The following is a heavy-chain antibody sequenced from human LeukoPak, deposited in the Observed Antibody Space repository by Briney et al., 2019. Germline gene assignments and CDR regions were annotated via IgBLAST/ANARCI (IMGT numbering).Heavy chain of an antibody. CDR1: GGSVNNYY. D-gene: IGHD2-21*01. Sequence: PSETLSLTCSVSGGSVNNYYWSWMRQTPGKRLEWIGYIYYSGSTKYNPSLESRVTMSVDTSRNQFSLKLSSVTAADTAIYYCARHMKPRDRWLDTWGQGALVTVSS. J-gene: IGHJ5*02. CDR3: ARHMKPRDRWLDT. V-gene: IGHV4-59*08. CDR2: IYYSGST.